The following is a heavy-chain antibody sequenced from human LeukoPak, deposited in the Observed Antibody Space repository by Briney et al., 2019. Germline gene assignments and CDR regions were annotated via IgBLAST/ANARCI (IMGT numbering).Heavy chain of an antibody. CDR3: ARSKRGFPNWFDP. V-gene: IGHV3-66*01. Sequence: PGGSLRLSCAASGFTVSSNYMSWVRQAPGKGLEWVSVIYSGGSTYYADSVKGRFTISRDNSKNTLYLQMNSLRAEDTAVYYCARSKRGFPNWFDPWGQGTLVTVSS. CDR1: GFTVSSNY. D-gene: IGHD3-10*01. CDR2: IYSGGST. J-gene: IGHJ5*02.